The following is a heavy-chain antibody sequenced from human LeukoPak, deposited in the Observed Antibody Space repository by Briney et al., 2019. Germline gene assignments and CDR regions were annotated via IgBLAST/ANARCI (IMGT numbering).Heavy chain of an antibody. Sequence: GASVKVSCTASGYTFTSYGISWVRQAPGQGLEWMGWISAYNGNTNYAQKLQGRVTVTTDTSTSTAYMELRSLRSDDTAVYYCASSGYDSSGPEFDYWGQGTLVTVSS. J-gene: IGHJ4*02. CDR1: GYTFTSYG. D-gene: IGHD3-22*01. V-gene: IGHV1-18*01. CDR2: ISAYNGNT. CDR3: ASSGYDSSGPEFDY.